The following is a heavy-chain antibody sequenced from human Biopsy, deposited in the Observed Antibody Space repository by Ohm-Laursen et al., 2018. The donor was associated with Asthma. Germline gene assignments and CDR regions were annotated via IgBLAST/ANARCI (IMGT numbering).Heavy chain of an antibody. CDR2: INPSGGST. CDR1: GYTFTSYS. J-gene: IGHJ4*02. CDR3: ARAGALIVGATMGY. V-gene: IGHV1-46*01. D-gene: IGHD1-26*01. Sequence: GATVKISCKASGYTFTSYSMHWVRQAPGQGLEWMGIINPSGGSTSYAQKFQGRVTMTRDTSTSTVYMELSSLRSEDTAVYYCARAGALIVGATMGYWGQGTLVTVSS.